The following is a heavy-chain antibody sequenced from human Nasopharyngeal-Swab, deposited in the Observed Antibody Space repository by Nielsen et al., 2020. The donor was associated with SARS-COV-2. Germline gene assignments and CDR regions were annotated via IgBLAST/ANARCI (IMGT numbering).Heavy chain of an antibody. J-gene: IGHJ6*02. CDR3: ARGYTAMVIYYGMDV. CDR2: INHSGST. CDR1: GGSVRGGTYY. D-gene: IGHD5-18*01. V-gene: IGHV4-61*01. Sequence: SETLSLTCTVSGGSVRGGTYYWNWIRQPPGKGLEWIGEINHSGSTNYNPSLKSRVTISVDTSKNQFSLKLSSVTAADTAVYYCARGYTAMVIYYGMDVWGQGTTVTVSS.